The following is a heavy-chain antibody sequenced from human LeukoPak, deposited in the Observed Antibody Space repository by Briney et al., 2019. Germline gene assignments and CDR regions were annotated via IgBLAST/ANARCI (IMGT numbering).Heavy chain of an antibody. CDR2: IWYDGSNK. Sequence: PGRSLRLSCAASGFIFSSYGMHWVRQAPGKGLEWVAVIWYDGSNKYYADSVKGRFTISRDNSKNTLYLQMNSLRAEDTAVYYCARDRVLMVYATDAFDIWGQGTMVTVSS. CDR3: ARDRVLMVYATDAFDI. CDR1: GFIFSSYG. V-gene: IGHV3-33*01. D-gene: IGHD2-8*01. J-gene: IGHJ3*02.